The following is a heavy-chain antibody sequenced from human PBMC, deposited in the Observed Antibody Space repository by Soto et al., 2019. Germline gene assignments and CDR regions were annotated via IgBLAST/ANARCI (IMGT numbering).Heavy chain of an antibody. V-gene: IGHV3-66*01. Sequence: EVQLVESGGGLVQPGGSLRLSCAASGFTVSSNYMSWVRQAPGKGLAWVSVIYSGGNTYYADSVRGRFTISRDNAKNTLYLQMNSRRAEDTAMYYCARDLGGWFDPWGQGTLVTVSS. CDR3: ARDLGGWFDP. J-gene: IGHJ5*02. CDR2: IYSGGNT. CDR1: GFTVSSNY. D-gene: IGHD3-16*01.